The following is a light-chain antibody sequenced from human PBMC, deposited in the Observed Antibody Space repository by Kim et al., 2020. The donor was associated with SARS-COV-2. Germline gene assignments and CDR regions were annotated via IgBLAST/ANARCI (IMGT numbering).Light chain of an antibody. CDR1: QDIRND. CDR3: LQYNTAPIT. Sequence: GDRVTLTCRASQDIRNDLGWYQQKPGRAPKLLIYGASSLQSGVPSRFSGSGSGTEFTLTISSLQPEDFATYFCLQYNTAPITFGQGTRLEIK. V-gene: IGKV1-17*01. CDR2: GAS. J-gene: IGKJ5*01.